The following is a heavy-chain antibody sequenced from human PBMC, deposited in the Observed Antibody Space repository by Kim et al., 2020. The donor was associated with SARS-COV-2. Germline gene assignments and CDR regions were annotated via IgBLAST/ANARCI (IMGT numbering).Heavy chain of an antibody. V-gene: IGHV3-48*03. CDR1: GFTFSSYE. CDR2: ISSSGSTI. CDR3: ASLVDTAMGLWYYYGMDV. Sequence: GSLRLSCAASGFTFSSYEMNWVRQAPGKGLEWVSYISSSGSTIYYADSVKGRFTISRDNAKNSLYLQMNSLRAEDTAVYYCASLVDTAMGLWYYYGMDVWGQGTTVTVSS. J-gene: IGHJ6*02. D-gene: IGHD5-18*01.